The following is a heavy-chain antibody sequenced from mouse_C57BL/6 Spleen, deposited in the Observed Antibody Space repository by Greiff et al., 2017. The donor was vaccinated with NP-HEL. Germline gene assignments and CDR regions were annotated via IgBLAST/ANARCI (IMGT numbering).Heavy chain of an antibody. Sequence: EVQLQESGGGLVQPKGSLKLSCAASGFSFNTYAMNWVRQAPGKGLEWVARIRSKSNNYATYYADSVKDRFTISRDDSESMLYLQMNNLKTEDTAMYYCVRDYDYYGSSIWYFDVWGTGTTVTVSS. D-gene: IGHD1-1*01. J-gene: IGHJ1*03. CDR2: IRSKSNNYAT. CDR3: VRDYDYYGSSIWYFDV. CDR1: GFSFNTYA. V-gene: IGHV10-1*01.